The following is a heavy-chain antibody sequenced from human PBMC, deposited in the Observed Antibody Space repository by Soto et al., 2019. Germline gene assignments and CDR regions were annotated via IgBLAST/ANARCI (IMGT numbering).Heavy chain of an antibody. D-gene: IGHD6-19*01. Sequence: GGSLRLSCAASGFTFSDYYMSWIRQAPGKGLEWVSYISSSGSTIYYADSGKGRFTISRDNAKNSLYLQMNSLRAEDTAVYYCARARIAVAEAWISYYFDYWGQGTLVTVSS. CDR3: ARARIAVAEAWISYYFDY. CDR1: GFTFSDYY. J-gene: IGHJ4*02. CDR2: ISSSGSTI. V-gene: IGHV3-11*01.